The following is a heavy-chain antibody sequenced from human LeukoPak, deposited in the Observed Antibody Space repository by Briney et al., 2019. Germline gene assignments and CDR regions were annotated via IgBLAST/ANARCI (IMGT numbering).Heavy chain of an antibody. Sequence: SETLSLTCTVSGGSISNYYWSWIRQPPGKGLEWIGYIYYSGNTNYNPSLKSRVTISVDTSKNQFSLKLNSVTAADTAVYCCARVRYCSTNRCYDREFDNWGQGTLVTVSS. CDR1: GGSISNYY. D-gene: IGHD2-2*01. V-gene: IGHV4-59*01. CDR3: ARVRYCSTNRCYDREFDN. J-gene: IGHJ4*02. CDR2: IYYSGNT.